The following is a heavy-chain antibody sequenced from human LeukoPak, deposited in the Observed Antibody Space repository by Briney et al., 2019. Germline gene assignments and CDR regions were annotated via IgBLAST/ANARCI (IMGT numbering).Heavy chain of an antibody. J-gene: IGHJ4*02. CDR1: GYTFTSYD. CDR3: ARGLRPIPSSGWYYFDY. D-gene: IGHD6-19*01. CDR2: MNPNSGNT. V-gene: IGHV1-8*01. Sequence: ASVKVSCKASGYTFTSYDINWVRQATGQGLEWMGWMNPNSGNTGYAQKFQGRVTMTRNTSISTAYMELSSLRSEDTAVYYCARGLRPIPSSGWYYFDYWGQGTLVTVSS.